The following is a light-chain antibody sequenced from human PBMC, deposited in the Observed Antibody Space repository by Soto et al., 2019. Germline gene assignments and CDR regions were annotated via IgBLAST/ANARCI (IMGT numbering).Light chain of an antibody. Sequence: EIVLTQSPATLSLSPGERATLSCRASQSVSSYLAWYQQKPGQAPRLLIYDASNRATGIPARFSGSGSGTDFTLTISSPETEDSEVYSCQQRSKWPTRITFGQGTRLEIK. CDR3: QQRSKWPTRIT. V-gene: IGKV3-11*01. J-gene: IGKJ5*01. CDR1: QSVSSY. CDR2: DAS.